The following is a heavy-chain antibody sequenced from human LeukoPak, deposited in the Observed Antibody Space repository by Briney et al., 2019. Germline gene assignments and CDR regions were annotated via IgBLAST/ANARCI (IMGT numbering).Heavy chain of an antibody. D-gene: IGHD3-22*01. CDR1: GFTFSGYG. V-gene: IGHV3-30*07. J-gene: IGHJ4*02. CDR3: AIMHGYYDGSGFWVQ. CDR2: ISSDGSTQ. Sequence: GGSLRLSCAASGFTFSGYGMHWVRQAPGKGLEWVALISSDGSTQYYADSVKGRFTISRDDSKSTVHLQMNSLRDEDTGVYYCAIMHGYYDGSGFWVQWGQGTLVTVSS.